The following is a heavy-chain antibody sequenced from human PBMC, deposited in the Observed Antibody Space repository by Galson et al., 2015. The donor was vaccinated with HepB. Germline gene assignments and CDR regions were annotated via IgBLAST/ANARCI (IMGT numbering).Heavy chain of an antibody. CDR2: ISYDGSNK. J-gene: IGHJ4*02. CDR1: GFTFSSYA. D-gene: IGHD6-19*01. V-gene: IGHV3-30-3*01. Sequence: SLRLSCAASGFTFSSYAMHWVRQAPGKGLEWVAVISYDGSNKYYADSVKGRFTISRDNSKNTLYLQMNSLRAEDTAVYYCARVQWLVLGDRRDYFDYWGQGTLVTVSS. CDR3: ARVQWLVLGDRRDYFDY.